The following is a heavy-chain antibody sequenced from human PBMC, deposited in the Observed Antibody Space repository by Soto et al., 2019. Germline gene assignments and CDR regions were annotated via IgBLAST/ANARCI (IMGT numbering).Heavy chain of an antibody. CDR1: GYTFTSYA. CDR3: ARDLQADY. CDR2: INAGNGNT. J-gene: IGHJ4*02. Sequence: QVQLVQSGAEVKKPGASVKVSCKASGYTFTSYAMHWVRQAPGQRLEWMGWINAGNGNTEYSQKFQGRVTITRDTSASTAYMELSSLRSEDTAVSYCARDLQADYWGQGTLVTVSS. V-gene: IGHV1-3*01.